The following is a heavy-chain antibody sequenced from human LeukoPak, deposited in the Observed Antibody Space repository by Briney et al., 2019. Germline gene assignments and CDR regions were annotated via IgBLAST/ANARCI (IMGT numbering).Heavy chain of an antibody. D-gene: IGHD5-18*01. Sequence: SETLSLLCTVSGGSISSYYWSWIRQPPAKGLEWIGYIYYSGSTNYNPSLKSRVTISVDTSKNQFSLKLSSVTAADTAVYYCARHKYSYGAAIYHFDYWGQGTLVTVSS. CDR2: IYYSGST. V-gene: IGHV4-59*08. CDR1: GGSISSYY. J-gene: IGHJ4*02. CDR3: ARHKYSYGAAIYHFDY.